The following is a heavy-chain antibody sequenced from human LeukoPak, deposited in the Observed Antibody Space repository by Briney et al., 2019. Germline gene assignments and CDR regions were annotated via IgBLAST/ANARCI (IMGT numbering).Heavy chain of an antibody. Sequence: GGSLRLPCAASGFNFDEYAMHWVRQAPGEGLEWIAGLTSKSDGMGYFHSVEGRFTISRDDAKNTLFLQMNSLGPEDTAFYYCAKGTGDAKAGPRRQYFFDFWGQGILVTVSS. CDR2: LTSKSDGM. CDR3: AKGTGDAKAGPRRQYFFDF. V-gene: IGHV3-9*01. J-gene: IGHJ4*02. CDR1: GFNFDEYA. D-gene: IGHD2-21*02.